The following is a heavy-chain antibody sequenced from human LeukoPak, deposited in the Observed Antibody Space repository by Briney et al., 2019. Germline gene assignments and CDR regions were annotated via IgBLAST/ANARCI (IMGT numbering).Heavy chain of an antibody. CDR3: ARDMWQQFDWFDP. Sequence: ASVKVSCKTSGYTFTAYYMHWVRQAPGQGLEWVGWINPTTGNTRSAERFQGRVTMTRASSITTIYLELTRLTSDDTAVYYCARDMWQQFDWFDPWGQGTLVTVSS. D-gene: IGHD6-13*01. CDR2: INPTTGNT. CDR1: GYTFTAYY. V-gene: IGHV1-2*02. J-gene: IGHJ5*02.